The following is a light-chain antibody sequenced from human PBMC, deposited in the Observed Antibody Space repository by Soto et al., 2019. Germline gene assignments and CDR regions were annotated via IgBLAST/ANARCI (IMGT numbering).Light chain of an antibody. CDR3: QKYENYWT. Sequence: DIQMTQSPPTLSASVGDRVTITCRASQPISSWLAWYHQKPGKAPKLLIYDASNLESGVPSRFSGSGSGTEFTLTISSLQPEDFGIYYCQKYENYWTFGQGTNVDIK. J-gene: IGKJ1*01. V-gene: IGKV1-5*01. CDR2: DAS. CDR1: QPISSW.